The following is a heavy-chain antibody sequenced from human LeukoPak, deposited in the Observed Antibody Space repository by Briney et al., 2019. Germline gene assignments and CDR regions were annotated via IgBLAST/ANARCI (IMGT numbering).Heavy chain of an antibody. D-gene: IGHD5-18*01. CDR3: ARDTAAFDI. J-gene: IGHJ3*02. V-gene: IGHV3-53*01. CDR1: GFTVSTNY. CDR2: MYSGGTT. Sequence: GGALRLSCAASGFTVSTNYMSWVRQAPGKGLEWVSVMYSGGTTYYADSVKGRFTISRDNSKNTLYLQMNSLRVDDTALYYCARDTAAFDIWGQGTMVTVSS.